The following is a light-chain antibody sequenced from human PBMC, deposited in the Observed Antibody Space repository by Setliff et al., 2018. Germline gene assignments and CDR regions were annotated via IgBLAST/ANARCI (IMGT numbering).Light chain of an antibody. CDR2: EVS. J-gene: IGLJ1*01. CDR3: SSYTSLSTRV. Sequence: SVLTQPASVSGFPGQSITISCPGTSSDVGDYKYVSWYQQLPGKAPKLIIFEVSNRPSGIPNRFSGSKSGNTASLSISGLQAEDEADYYCSSYTSLSTRVFGTGTKGTVL. V-gene: IGLV2-14*01. CDR1: SSDVGDYKY.